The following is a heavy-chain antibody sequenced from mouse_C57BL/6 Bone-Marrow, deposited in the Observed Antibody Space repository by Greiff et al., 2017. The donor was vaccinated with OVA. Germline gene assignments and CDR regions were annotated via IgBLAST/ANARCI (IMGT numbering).Heavy chain of an antibody. V-gene: IGHV5-9-1*02. D-gene: IGHD2-4*01. CDR1: GFTFSSYA. Sequence: EVQLVESGEGLVKPGGSLKLSCAASGFTFSSYAMSWVRQTPEKRLEWVAYISSGGDYIYYADTVKGRFTIARDHARNTLYLQMSSLKTEDTAMYYCTRDHRVYDYADYYAMDYWGQGTSVTVSS. CDR3: TRDHRVYDYADYYAMDY. CDR2: ISSGGDYI. J-gene: IGHJ4*01.